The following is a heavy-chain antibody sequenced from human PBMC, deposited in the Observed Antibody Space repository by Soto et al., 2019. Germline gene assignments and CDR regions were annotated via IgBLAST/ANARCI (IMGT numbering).Heavy chain of an antibody. CDR1: GGSISSSSYY. D-gene: IGHD5-12*01. CDR2: IYYSGST. CDR3: ASPLPGVWIPHGAFDI. Sequence: KQPETLSLTCTVSGGSISSSSYYWGWIRQPPGKGLEWIGSIYYSGSTYYNPSLKSRVTISVDTSKNQFSLKLSSVTAADTAVYYCASPLPGVWIPHGAFDIWGQGTMVTVSS. J-gene: IGHJ3*02. V-gene: IGHV4-39*07.